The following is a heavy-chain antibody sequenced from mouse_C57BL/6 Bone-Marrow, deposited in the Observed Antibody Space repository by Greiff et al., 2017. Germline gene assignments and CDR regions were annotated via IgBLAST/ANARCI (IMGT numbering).Heavy chain of an antibody. D-gene: IGHD2-5*01. CDR3: ARDYYSNYLYYYAMDY. J-gene: IGHJ4*01. V-gene: IGHV1-26*01. Sequence: EVQLQQSGPELVKPGASVKISCKASGYTFTDYYMNWVKQSHGKSLEWIGDINPNNGGTSYNQKFKGKATLTVDKSSSTAYMELRSLTSEDSAVYYCARDYYSNYLYYYAMDYWGQGTSVTVSS. CDR1: GYTFTDYY. CDR2: INPNNGGT.